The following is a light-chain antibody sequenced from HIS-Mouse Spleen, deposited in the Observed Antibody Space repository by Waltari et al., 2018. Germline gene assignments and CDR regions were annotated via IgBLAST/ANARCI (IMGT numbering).Light chain of an antibody. CDR2: GAS. CDR3: QQYNSYPYT. J-gene: IGKJ2*01. CDR1: QSVSSSY. V-gene: IGKV3-20*01. Sequence: EIVLTQSPGTLSLSPGERATLSCRASQSVSSSYLAWYQQKPGQAPRLLIYGASSRATGIPDRFSGSGSGTDFTLTISRLEPEDFATYYCQQYNSYPYTFGQGTKLEIK.